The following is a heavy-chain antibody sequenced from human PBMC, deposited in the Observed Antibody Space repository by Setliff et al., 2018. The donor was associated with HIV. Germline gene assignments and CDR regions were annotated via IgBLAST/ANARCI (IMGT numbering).Heavy chain of an antibody. J-gene: IGHJ6*02. CDR1: GDSISSSSYY. CDR3: ARDGVVPKYYGMDV. Sequence: SETLSLTCTVSGDSISSSSYYWGWIRQSPGKALEWIGSIYYSGSTYYKPSLKSRVTISVDTSKNQFSLKLSSVTAADTAVYYCARDGVVPKYYGMDVWGQGTTVTVSS. CDR2: IYYSGST. V-gene: IGHV4-39*07. D-gene: IGHD2-2*01.